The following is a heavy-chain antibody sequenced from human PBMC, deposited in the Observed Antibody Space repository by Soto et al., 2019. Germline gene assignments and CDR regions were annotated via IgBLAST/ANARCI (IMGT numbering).Heavy chain of an antibody. CDR2: ISYDGSNK. Sequence: PGGSLRLSCAASGFTFSSYAMHWVRQAPGKGLEWVAVISYDGSNKYYADSVKGRFTISRDNSKNTLYLQMNSLRAEDTAVYYCARDLSPRITIFGVVIFIFGPPTSWGQGTLVTVSS. CDR1: GFTFSSYA. J-gene: IGHJ5*02. D-gene: IGHD3-3*01. V-gene: IGHV3-30-3*01. CDR3: ARDLSPRITIFGVVIFIFGPPTS.